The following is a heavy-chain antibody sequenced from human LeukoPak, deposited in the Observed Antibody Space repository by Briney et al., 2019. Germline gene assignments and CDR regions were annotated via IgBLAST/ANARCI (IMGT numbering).Heavy chain of an antibody. Sequence: GGSLRLSCAASGFTFSNAWMTWVRQAPGLGLVWVGRIKSETDGGTIHYAAPVKGRFTISRGDSKNTLYLQMNSLKTEDTAMYYCTTYSYDVLTGYYYFDYWGQGALVTVSS. CDR3: TTYSYDVLTGYYYFDY. D-gene: IGHD3-9*01. J-gene: IGHJ4*02. V-gene: IGHV3-15*01. CDR2: IKSETDGGTI. CDR1: GFTFSNAW.